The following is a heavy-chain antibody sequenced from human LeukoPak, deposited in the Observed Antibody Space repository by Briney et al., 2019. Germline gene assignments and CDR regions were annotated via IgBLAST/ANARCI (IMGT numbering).Heavy chain of an antibody. CDR3: ARHDDFYSFDY. J-gene: IGHJ4*02. Sequence: PSETLSLTCAVSGYSISSGYYWGWIRQPPGKGLEWIGSIYHSGSTYYNPSLKSRVTISVDTSKNQFSLKLSSVTAADTAVYYCARHDDFYSFDYWGQGTLVTVSS. CDR2: IYHSGST. D-gene: IGHD3-3*01. V-gene: IGHV4-38-2*01. CDR1: GYSISSGYY.